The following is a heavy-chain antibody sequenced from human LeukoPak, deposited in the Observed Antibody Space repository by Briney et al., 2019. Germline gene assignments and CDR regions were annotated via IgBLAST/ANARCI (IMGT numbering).Heavy chain of an antibody. J-gene: IGHJ2*01. CDR1: GFTFSNYW. D-gene: IGHD6-19*01. CDR2: INSDGNST. Sequence: GGSLRLSCAASGFTFSNYWMHWVRQAPGKGLVWVSRINSDGNSTIYADSVKGRFTISRDNAKNTLYLQMNSLRAEDTAVYYCARPPYSSGSFDLWGRGTLVTVSS. V-gene: IGHV3-74*01. CDR3: ARPPYSSGSFDL.